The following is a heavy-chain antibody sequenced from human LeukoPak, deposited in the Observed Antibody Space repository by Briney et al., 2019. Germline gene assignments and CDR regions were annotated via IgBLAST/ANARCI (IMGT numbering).Heavy chain of an antibody. CDR1: GGSISSSSYY. D-gene: IGHD1-1*01. J-gene: IGHJ2*01. CDR3: ARQVRYFDL. Sequence: PSQTLSLTCTVSGGSISSSSYYWGWIRQPPGKGLEWIGSIYYSGSTYYNPSLKSRVTISVDTSKNQFSLKLSSVTAADTAVYYCARQVRYFDLWGRGTLVTVSS. V-gene: IGHV4-39*01. CDR2: IYYSGST.